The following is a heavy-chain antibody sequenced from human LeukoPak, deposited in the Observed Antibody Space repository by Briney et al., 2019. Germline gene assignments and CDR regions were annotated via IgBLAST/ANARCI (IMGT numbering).Heavy chain of an antibody. Sequence: TLRLSCAASGFTFDDYAMHWVRQAPGKGLEWVSGINWNSDNKGYADSVKGRFTISRDHAKNSLYLHMNSLRAEDTALYYCAKDWAATVRGTDYWGQGTLVTVSS. CDR1: GFTFDDYA. CDR3: AKDWAATVRGTDY. J-gene: IGHJ4*02. D-gene: IGHD4-17*01. CDR2: INWNSDNK. V-gene: IGHV3-9*01.